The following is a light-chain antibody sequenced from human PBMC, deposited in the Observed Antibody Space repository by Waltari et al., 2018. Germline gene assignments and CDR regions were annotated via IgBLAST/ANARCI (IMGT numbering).Light chain of an antibody. CDR1: QSLVPVDGNTY. J-gene: IGKJ2*01. CDR3: MQGTRWPYT. V-gene: IGKV2-30*02. Sequence: VMTQSPVSLSVTLGQAASISCKSSQSLVPVDGNTYLNWFHQRPGQSPRRLIYWVFNRDSGVPDRCSGRGSGTDFTLRISRVEAEDVGVYYCMQGTRWPYTFGQGTQLDIK. CDR2: WVF.